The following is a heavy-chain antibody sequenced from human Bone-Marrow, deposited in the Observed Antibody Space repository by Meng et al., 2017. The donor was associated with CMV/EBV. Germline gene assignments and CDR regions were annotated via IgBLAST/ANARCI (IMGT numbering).Heavy chain of an antibody. D-gene: IGHD3-22*01. CDR1: GGSVSSGSYY. V-gene: IGHV4-61*01. CDR2: IYYSGST. J-gene: IGHJ6*02. CDR3: AGGYYPYYGMDV. Sequence: GSLRLSCTVSGGSVSSGSYYWSWIRQPPGKGLEWIGYIYYSGSTNYNPSLKSRVTISVDTSKNQFSLKLSSVTAADRAVYYCAGGYYPYYGMDVWGQGTTVTVSS.